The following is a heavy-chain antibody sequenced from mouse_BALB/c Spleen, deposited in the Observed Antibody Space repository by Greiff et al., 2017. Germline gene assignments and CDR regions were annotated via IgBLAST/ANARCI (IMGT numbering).Heavy chain of an antibody. CDR2: ISYSGST. V-gene: IGHV3-2*02. Sequence: EVKLMESGPGLVKPSQSLSLTCTVTGYSITSDYAWIWIRQFPGNKLEWMGYISYSGSTSYNPSLKSRISITRDTSKNQFFLQLNSVTTEDTATYYCAIATATFPWFAYWGQGTLVTVSA. J-gene: IGHJ3*01. CDR3: AIATATFPWFAY. CDR1: GYSITSDYA. D-gene: IGHD1-2*01.